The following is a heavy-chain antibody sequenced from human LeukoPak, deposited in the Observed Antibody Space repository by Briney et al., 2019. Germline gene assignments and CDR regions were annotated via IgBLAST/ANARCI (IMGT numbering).Heavy chain of an antibody. Sequence: GGSLRLSCAASGFTFSSYAMSWVRQAPGKGLEWVSAISGSGGSTYYADSVKGRFTISRDNSKNTLYLQMNSLRAEDTAVYYCAKAVTYYDFWSGFDYWGQGTLVTVSS. D-gene: IGHD3-3*01. CDR2: ISGSGGST. CDR3: AKAVTYYDFWSGFDY. CDR1: GFTFSSYA. V-gene: IGHV3-23*01. J-gene: IGHJ4*02.